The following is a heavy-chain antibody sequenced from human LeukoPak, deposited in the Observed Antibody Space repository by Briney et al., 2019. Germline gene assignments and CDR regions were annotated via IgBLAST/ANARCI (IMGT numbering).Heavy chain of an antibody. D-gene: IGHD3-10*01. J-gene: IGHJ6*02. Sequence: GGSLRFSCAASGFTVSSNYMSWVRQAPGKGLEWVSVIYSGGSTYYADSVKGRFTISRHNSKNTLYLQMNSLRAEDTAVYYCARDRPLLWFGELWGMDVWGQGTTVTVSS. CDR1: GFTVSSNY. CDR2: IYSGGST. CDR3: ARDRPLLWFGELWGMDV. V-gene: IGHV3-53*04.